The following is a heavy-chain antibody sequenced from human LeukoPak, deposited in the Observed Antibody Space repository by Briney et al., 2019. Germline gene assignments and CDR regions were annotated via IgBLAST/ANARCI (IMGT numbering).Heavy chain of an antibody. Sequence: PSETLSLTCTVSGGSISSYYWSWIRQPPGKGLEWIGYIYYSGSTNYNPSLKSRVTISVDTSKNQFSLKLSSVTAADTAVYYCARERIPYSSPPGAFDIWGQGTMVTVSS. J-gene: IGHJ3*02. V-gene: IGHV4-59*01. CDR2: IYYSGST. D-gene: IGHD6-13*01. CDR1: GGSISSYY. CDR3: ARERIPYSSPPGAFDI.